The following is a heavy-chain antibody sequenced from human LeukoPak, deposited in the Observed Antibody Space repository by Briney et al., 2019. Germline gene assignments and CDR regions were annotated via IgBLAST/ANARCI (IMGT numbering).Heavy chain of an antibody. CDR3: ARSDSYYYGSGSYESDY. J-gene: IGHJ4*02. Sequence: SETLSLTCTVSGGSISSYYWSWIRQPPGKGLEWIGYIYYSGSTNYNPSLKSRVTISVDTSKNQFSLKLSSVTAADTAVYYCARSDSYYYGSGSYESDYWGQGTLVTVSS. D-gene: IGHD3-10*01. CDR2: IYYSGST. CDR1: GGSISSYY. V-gene: IGHV4-59*08.